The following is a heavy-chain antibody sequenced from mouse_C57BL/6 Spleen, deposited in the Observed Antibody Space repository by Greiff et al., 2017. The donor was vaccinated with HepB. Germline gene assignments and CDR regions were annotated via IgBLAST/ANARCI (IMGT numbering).Heavy chain of an antibody. CDR1: GYTFTSYW. J-gene: IGHJ2*01. CDR3: ARTHYFDY. CDR2: IHPNSGST. Sequence: VQLQESGAELVKPGASVKLSCKASGYTFTSYWMHWVKQRPGQGLEWIGMIHPNSGSTNYNEKFKSKATLTVDKSSSTAYMQLSSLTSEDSAVYDCARTHYFDYWGQGTTLTVSS. V-gene: IGHV1-64*01.